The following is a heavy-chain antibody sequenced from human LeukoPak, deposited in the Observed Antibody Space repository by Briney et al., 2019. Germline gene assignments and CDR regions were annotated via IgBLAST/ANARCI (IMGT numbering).Heavy chain of an antibody. J-gene: IGHJ6*03. V-gene: IGHV1-69*05. D-gene: IGHD7-27*01. CDR2: IIPIFGTA. CDR1: GGTFSSYA. CDR3: ARGVWGRGYYYYMDV. Sequence: VASVKVSCKASGGTFSSYAISWVRQAPGEGPEWMGGIIPIFGTANYAQKFQGRVTITTDESTSTAYMELSSLRSEDTAVYYCARGVWGRGYYYYMDVWGKGTTVTVSS.